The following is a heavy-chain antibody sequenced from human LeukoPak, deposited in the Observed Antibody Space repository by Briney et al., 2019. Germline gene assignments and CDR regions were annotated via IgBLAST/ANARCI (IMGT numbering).Heavy chain of an antibody. Sequence: SETLSLTCAVYGGFFSGYYWSWIRQPPGKGLEWIGEINHSGSTNYNPSLKSRVTISVDTSKDQFSLKLSSVTAADTAVYYCARVRYCSGGSCYFRGIDYYYYGMDVWGQGTTVTVSS. CDR1: GGFFSGYY. V-gene: IGHV4-34*01. J-gene: IGHJ6*02. CDR3: ARVRYCSGGSCYFRGIDYYYYGMDV. D-gene: IGHD2-15*01. CDR2: INHSGST.